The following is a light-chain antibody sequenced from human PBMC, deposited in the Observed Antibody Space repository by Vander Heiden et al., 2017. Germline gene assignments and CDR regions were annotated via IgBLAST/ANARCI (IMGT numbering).Light chain of an antibody. J-gene: IGKJ3*01. Sequence: NVLTQSPGTLSFSPAESATLSCRASHSVSSSYLAWYQQKPGQTPRLLIYGASSRATGIPDRFSGSGSGADFTLTISSLEPEDFAVYYCHQYGSSPFTFGPGTTVDIK. V-gene: IGKV3-20*01. CDR3: HQYGSSPFT. CDR1: HSVSSSY. CDR2: GAS.